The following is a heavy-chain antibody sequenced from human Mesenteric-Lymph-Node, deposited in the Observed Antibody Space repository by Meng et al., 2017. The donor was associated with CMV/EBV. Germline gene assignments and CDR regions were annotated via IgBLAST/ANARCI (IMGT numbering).Heavy chain of an antibody. J-gene: IGHJ4*02. Sequence: LSLTCAASGFTVSDYYMGWVRQAPGKGLEWVGRSRDKRNSHTTEYAASVKGRFTISRDDLKKSLYLQMNSLKTEDTAVYFCARVRYCTNGACSSELWGQGTLVTVSS. CDR1: GFTVSDYY. D-gene: IGHD2-8*01. CDR3: ARVRYCTNGACSSEL. V-gene: IGHV3-72*01. CDR2: SRDKRNSHTT.